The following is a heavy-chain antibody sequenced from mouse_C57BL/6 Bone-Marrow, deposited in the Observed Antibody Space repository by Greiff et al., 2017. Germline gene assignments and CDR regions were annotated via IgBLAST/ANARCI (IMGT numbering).Heavy chain of an antibody. D-gene: IGHD1-1*01. Sequence: QVQLQQPGAELVKPGASVKLSCKASGYTFTSYWMHWVKQRPGRGLEWIGRIDPKSGGTKYNEKFKGKATLTVDKPSSTAYMQLSSLTSEDSAVYDCARSLLLRDGYFDGWGTGTTVTVAS. J-gene: IGHJ1*03. CDR1: GYTFTSYW. CDR3: ARSLLLRDGYFDG. V-gene: IGHV1-72*01. CDR2: IDPKSGGT.